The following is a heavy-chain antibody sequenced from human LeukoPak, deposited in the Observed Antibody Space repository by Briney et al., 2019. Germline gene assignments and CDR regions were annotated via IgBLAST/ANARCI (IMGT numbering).Heavy chain of an antibody. V-gene: IGHV1-69*13. CDR1: GGTPNDYA. CDR3: ARMAYCSGGRCMSFFDP. J-gene: IGHJ5*02. D-gene: IGHD2-15*01. Sequence: ASVKVSCKASGGTPNDYAITWVRQAPGQGLEWMGGIIPDFGITNYAQKFQDRVTITADESTSTAYMELSRLRSEDTAIYYCARMAYCSGGRCMSFFDPWGQGTLVTVSS. CDR2: IIPDFGIT.